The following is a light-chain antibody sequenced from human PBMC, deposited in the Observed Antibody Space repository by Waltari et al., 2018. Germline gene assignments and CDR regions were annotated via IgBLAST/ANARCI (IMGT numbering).Light chain of an antibody. V-gene: IGKV3-20*01. CDR1: QSLGRY. CDR2: AAS. J-gene: IGKJ1*01. CDR3: QNHERLPAT. Sequence: SCRASQSLGRYLVWDQQRPGQAPRRLIYAASTRATGIPDRFSGRGSGTDFTLTISRLEPEDFAVYYCQNHERLPATFGQGTKVEIK.